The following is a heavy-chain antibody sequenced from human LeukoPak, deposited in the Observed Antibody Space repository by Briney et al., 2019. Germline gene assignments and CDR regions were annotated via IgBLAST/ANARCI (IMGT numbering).Heavy chain of an antibody. V-gene: IGHV4-30-4*01. D-gene: IGHD3-10*01. J-gene: IGHJ5*02. Sequence: PSETLSLTCTVSGGSISSGDYYWSWIRQHPGKGLEWIGYIYYSGNTYYNPSLKSRVSISMDTSKNQFSLKLNSVTAADTAVYYCARDRRGSGSYYPLARICFDPWGQGTLVTVSS. CDR3: ARDRRGSGSYYPLARICFDP. CDR1: GGSISSGDYY. CDR2: IYYSGNT.